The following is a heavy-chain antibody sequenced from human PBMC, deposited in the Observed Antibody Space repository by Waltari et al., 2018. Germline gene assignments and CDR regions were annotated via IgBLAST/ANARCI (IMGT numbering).Heavy chain of an antibody. J-gene: IGHJ4*02. CDR1: GFSFSSYW. Sequence: EVHLVESGGGLVQPGGSLRLSCAASGFSFSSYWMTWVRQAPGKGLEGGANIKEDGSETHYVDSVKGRFTISRDNAKNSLYLQMNSLRAEDTAVYYCASGPDHGDYWGQGTLVTVSS. CDR2: IKEDGSET. V-gene: IGHV3-7*01. CDR3: ASGPDHGDY.